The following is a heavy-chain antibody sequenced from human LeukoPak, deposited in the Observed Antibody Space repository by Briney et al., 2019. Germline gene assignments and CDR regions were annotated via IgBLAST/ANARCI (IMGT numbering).Heavy chain of an antibody. CDR2: ISYDGSNK. J-gene: IGHJ4*02. Sequence: GGSLRLSCAASGFTFSSYAMHWVRQAPGKGLEWVAVISYDGSNKYYADSVKGRFTISRDNSKNTLYLQVNSLRAEDTAVYYCAREHHYDSSGYFGYWGQGTLVTVSS. CDR1: GFTFSSYA. V-gene: IGHV3-30-3*01. CDR3: AREHHYDSSGYFGY. D-gene: IGHD3-22*01.